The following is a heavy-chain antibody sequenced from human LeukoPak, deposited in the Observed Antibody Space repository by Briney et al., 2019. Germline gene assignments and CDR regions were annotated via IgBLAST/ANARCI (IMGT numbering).Heavy chain of an antibody. CDR2: ISGSGGST. V-gene: IGHV3-23*01. CDR3: ATGAYSGNYYAIDY. CDR1: GFTFSSYA. Sequence: GGSLRLSCAASGFTFSSYAMSWVRQAPGKGLEWVSAISGSGGSTYYADSVKGRFTISRDNSKNTLYLQMNSLRAEDTAVYYCATGAYSGNYYAIDYWGQGTLVTVSS. D-gene: IGHD1-26*01. J-gene: IGHJ4*02.